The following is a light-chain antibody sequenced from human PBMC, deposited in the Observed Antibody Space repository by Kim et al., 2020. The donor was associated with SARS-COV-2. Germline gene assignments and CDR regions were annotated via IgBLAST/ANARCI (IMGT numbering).Light chain of an antibody. J-gene: IGLJ1*01. V-gene: IGLV1-44*01. CDR3: AAWDDSLNGYV. CDR1: SSNIESNT. Sequence: QSVLSQSPSASGTPGQRVTLSCSGSSSNIESNTVNWYQQLPGTAPKLLIYNNNLRPSRVPHRFSGSKSGTSASLAISELQSEDEADYYCAAWDDSLNGYVFGTGTKATVL. CDR2: NNN.